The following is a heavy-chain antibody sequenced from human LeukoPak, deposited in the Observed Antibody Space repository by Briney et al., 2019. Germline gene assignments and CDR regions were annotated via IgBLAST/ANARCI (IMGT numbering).Heavy chain of an antibody. Sequence: ASVKVSCKASGYTFTSYGISWVRQAPGQGLECMGWISAYNGNTNYAQKLQGRVTMTTDTSTSTAYMELRSLRSDDTAVYYCARDRRTHDDGDYVNKWFDPWGQGTLVTVSS. CDR2: ISAYNGNT. D-gene: IGHD4-17*01. V-gene: IGHV1-18*01. J-gene: IGHJ5*02. CDR1: GYTFTSYG. CDR3: ARDRRTHDDGDYVNKWFDP.